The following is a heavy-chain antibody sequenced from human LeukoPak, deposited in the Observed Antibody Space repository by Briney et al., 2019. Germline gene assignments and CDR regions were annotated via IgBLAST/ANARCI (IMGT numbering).Heavy chain of an antibody. CDR2: IYYSGST. V-gene: IGHV4-39*01. J-gene: IGHJ4*02. CDR3: ARNRGSNFDWSDY. CDR1: GGSISTSDSF. D-gene: IGHD3-9*01. Sequence: SETLSLTCTVSGGSISTSDSFWDWMRQPPGKGPEWIGSIYYSGSTFYNPSLKSRVALSVDTSKNQFSLRLNSVTAADTAVYYCARNRGSNFDWSDYWGQGILVTVSS.